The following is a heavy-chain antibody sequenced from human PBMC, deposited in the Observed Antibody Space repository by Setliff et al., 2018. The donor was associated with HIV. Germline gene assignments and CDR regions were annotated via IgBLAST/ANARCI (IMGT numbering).Heavy chain of an antibody. CDR2: INPNSGGT. D-gene: IGHD6-13*01. Sequence: ASVKVSCKASGYAFTGYYMHWVRQAPGQGLEWMGWINPNSGGTNYAQKFQGRVTMTRDTSISTAYMELSRLRSDDTAVYYCARSGYSSSWYLDYYYYYGMDVWGQGTTVTVSS. J-gene: IGHJ6*02. V-gene: IGHV1-2*02. CDR3: ARSGYSSSWYLDYYYYYGMDV. CDR1: GYAFTGYY.